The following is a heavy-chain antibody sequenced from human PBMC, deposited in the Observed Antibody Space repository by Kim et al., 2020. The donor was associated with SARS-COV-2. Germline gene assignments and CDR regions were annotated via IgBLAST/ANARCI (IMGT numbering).Heavy chain of an antibody. CDR3: ARMLFGELLLGWFDP. V-gene: IGHV4-39*07. CDR1: GGSISSTSYF. Sequence: SETLSLTCTVSGGSISSTSYFWAWLRQPPGKGLEWIGRIYYTGSTDYNPSLRSRVTISSDTSRNQFSLKLTSVTAADTAVYYCARMLFGELLLGWFDPWGQGTLVTVSS. D-gene: IGHD3-10*02. CDR2: IYYTGST. J-gene: IGHJ5*02.